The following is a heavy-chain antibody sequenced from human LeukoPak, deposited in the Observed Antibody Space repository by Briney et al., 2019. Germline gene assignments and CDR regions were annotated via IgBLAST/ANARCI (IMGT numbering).Heavy chain of an antibody. CDR2: INWNSVSA. D-gene: IGHD3-22*01. J-gene: IGHJ4*02. CDR1: GFTFSSYS. Sequence: GGSLRLSCVVSGFTFSSYSVNWVRQSPGKGLEWVAGINWNSVSAVYADSLKGRLTISRDNAKNSLFLQMNSLKTEDTAFYYCAKGARSSSGYTTDWGQGILVTVSS. CDR3: AKGARSSSGYTTD. V-gene: IGHV3-20*04.